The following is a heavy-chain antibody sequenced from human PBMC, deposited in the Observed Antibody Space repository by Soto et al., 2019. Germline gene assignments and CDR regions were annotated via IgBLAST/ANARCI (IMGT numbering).Heavy chain of an antibody. CDR2: ISSYGADT. CDR1: GFTFTSYA. D-gene: IGHD6-19*01. Sequence: LRLSCSASGFTFTSYAMHWVRQAPGKGLEFVSAISSYGADTYYADSVKGRFAISRDNSKNTLYLQMSSLRAEDTALYYCVKEGYMRSDWYGQFDYWGQGALVTVSS. J-gene: IGHJ4*02. V-gene: IGHV3-64D*06. CDR3: VKEGYMRSDWYGQFDY.